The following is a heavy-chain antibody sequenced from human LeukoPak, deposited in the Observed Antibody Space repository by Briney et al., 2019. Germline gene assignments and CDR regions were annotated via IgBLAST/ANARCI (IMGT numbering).Heavy chain of an antibody. V-gene: IGHV3-30*02. D-gene: IGHD2-2*02. CDR3: AKGPAKVVPAAISDY. CDR2: IRYDGSNK. J-gene: IGHJ4*02. Sequence: GGSLRLSCAASGFTFSSYGMHWVRQVPGKGLEWVAFIRYDGSNKYYADSVKGRFTISRDNSKNTLYLQMNSLRAEDTAVYYCAKGPAKVVPAAISDYWGQGTLVTVSS. CDR1: GFTFSSYG.